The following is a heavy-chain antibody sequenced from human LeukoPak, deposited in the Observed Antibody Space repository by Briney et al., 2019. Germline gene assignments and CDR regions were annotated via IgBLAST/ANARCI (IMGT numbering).Heavy chain of an antibody. CDR2: INSDGSST. Sequence: PGGSLRLSCAASGFTFSSYWVHWVRQAPGKGLVWVSRINSDGSSTSYADSVKGRFTISRDNAKNTLYLQMNSLRAGDTAVYYCARSKYYYDSSGYFTYYFDYWGQGTLVTVSS. CDR3: ARSKYYYDSSGYFTYYFDY. J-gene: IGHJ4*02. CDR1: GFTFSSYW. V-gene: IGHV3-74*01. D-gene: IGHD3-22*01.